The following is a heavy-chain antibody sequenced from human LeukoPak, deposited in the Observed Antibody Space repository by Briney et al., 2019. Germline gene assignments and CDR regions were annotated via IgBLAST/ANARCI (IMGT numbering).Heavy chain of an antibody. D-gene: IGHD2-15*01. CDR3: ARELGGSSGGSCYDY. CDR1: GGSFSGYY. Sequence: SETLSLTCAVYGGSFSGYYWSWIRQPPGKGLEWIGEINHSGSTNYNPSLKSRVTISVDTSKNQFSLKLSSVTAADTAVYYCARELGGSSGGSCYDYWGQGTLVTVSS. V-gene: IGHV4-34*01. CDR2: INHSGST. J-gene: IGHJ4*02.